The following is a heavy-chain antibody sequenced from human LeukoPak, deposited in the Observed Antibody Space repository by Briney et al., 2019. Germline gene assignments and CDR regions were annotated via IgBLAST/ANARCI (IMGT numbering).Heavy chain of an antibody. D-gene: IGHD3-3*01. CDR2: IKQDGSEK. J-gene: IGHJ6*03. CDR1: GFTFSTYW. Sequence: GGSLRLSCTASGFTFSTYWMHWVRQAPGKGLEWVATIKQDGSEKYYVDSVKGRFTISRDNAKNSLSLQMDSLRAEDMAVYYCVRGSLASGVVVYYYYYLDVWGKGTTVTVSS. V-gene: IGHV3-7*01. CDR3: VRGSLASGVVVYYYYYLDV.